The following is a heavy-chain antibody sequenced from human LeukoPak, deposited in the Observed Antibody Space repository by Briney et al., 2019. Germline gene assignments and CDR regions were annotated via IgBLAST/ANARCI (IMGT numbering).Heavy chain of an antibody. Sequence: GGSLRLSCAASGFTFSSFAMSWVRQAPGKGLQWVSTITGTTHYADSVRGRFTISRDNSKNILYLQMNSLSTEDTAIYYCAKAFREYGSSTYSSFDIWGQGTMVTVSS. CDR3: AKAFREYGSSTYSSFDI. CDR1: GFTFSSFA. V-gene: IGHV3-23*01. CDR2: ITGTT. D-gene: IGHD6-13*01. J-gene: IGHJ3*02.